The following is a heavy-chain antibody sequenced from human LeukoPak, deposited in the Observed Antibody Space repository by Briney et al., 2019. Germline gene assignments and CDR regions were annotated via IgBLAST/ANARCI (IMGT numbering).Heavy chain of an antibody. CDR3: ASLYCSGGSCYSGIDY. CDR1: GGSISSGGYS. D-gene: IGHD2-15*01. V-gene: IGHV4-30-2*01. J-gene: IGHJ4*02. CDR2: IYHSGST. Sequence: SETLSLTCAVSGGSISSGGYSWSWIRQPPGKGLEWIGYIYHSGSTYYNPSLKSRVTISVDTSKNQFSLKLSSVTAADTAVYYCASLYCSGGSCYSGIDYWGQGTLVTVSS.